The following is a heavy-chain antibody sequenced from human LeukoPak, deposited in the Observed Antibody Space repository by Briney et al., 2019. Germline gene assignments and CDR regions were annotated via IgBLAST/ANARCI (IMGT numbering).Heavy chain of an antibody. CDR3: ARLTSNSCCYMDV. V-gene: IGHV4-34*01. CDR1: GGSFSGYY. CDR2: INHSGST. D-gene: IGHD3-9*01. J-gene: IGHJ6*03. Sequence: PSETLSLTCAVYGGSFSGYYWSWIRQPPGKGLEWIGEINHSGSTNYNPSLKSRVTISVDTSKNQFSLKLSSVTAADTAVYHCARLTSNSCCYMDVWGKGTTVTVSS.